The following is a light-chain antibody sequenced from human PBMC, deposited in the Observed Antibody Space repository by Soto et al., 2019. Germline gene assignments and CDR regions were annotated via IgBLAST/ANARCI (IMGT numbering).Light chain of an antibody. CDR3: QAWDSSTVV. Sequence: SYELTQPPSVSVSPGQTASITGSGDKLGDKYACWYQQKPGQSPVLGIYQDSKRPSGIPERFSGSNSGNTATLTISGTQAMDEADYYCQAWDSSTVVFGGGTQLTVL. CDR1: KLGDKY. CDR2: QDS. J-gene: IGLJ2*01. V-gene: IGLV3-1*01.